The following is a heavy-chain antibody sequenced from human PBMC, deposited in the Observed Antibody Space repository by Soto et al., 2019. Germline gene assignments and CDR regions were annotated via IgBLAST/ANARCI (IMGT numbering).Heavy chain of an antibody. J-gene: IGHJ3*02. V-gene: IGHV4-34*01. CDR2: INHSGST. D-gene: IGHD3-3*01. Sequence: SETLSLTCAVYGGSFSGYYWSWIRQPPGKGLEWIGEINHSGSTNYNPSLKSRVTISVDTPKNQFSLKLSSVTAADTAVYYCAREGYDFWSGYYRAFDIWGQGTMVTVSS. CDR1: GGSFSGYY. CDR3: AREGYDFWSGYYRAFDI.